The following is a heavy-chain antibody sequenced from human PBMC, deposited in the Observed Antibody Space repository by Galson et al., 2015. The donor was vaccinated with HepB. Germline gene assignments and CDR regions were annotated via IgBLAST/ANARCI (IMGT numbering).Heavy chain of an antibody. V-gene: IGHV4-34*01. CDR2: INHSGST. CDR1: GGSFSGYY. J-gene: IGHJ4*02. D-gene: IGHD3-10*01. CDR3: ARGRGSGSYYRI. Sequence: ETLSLTCAVYGGSFSGYYWSWIRQPPGKGLEWIGEINHSGSTNYNPSLKSRVTISVDTSKNQFSLKLSSVTAADTAVYYCARGRGSGSYYRIWGQGTLVTVSS.